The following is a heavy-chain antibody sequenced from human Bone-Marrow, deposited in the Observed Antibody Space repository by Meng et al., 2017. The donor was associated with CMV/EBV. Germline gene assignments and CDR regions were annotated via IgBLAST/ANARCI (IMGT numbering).Heavy chain of an antibody. D-gene: IGHD1-26*01. CDR1: GGSISSYY. V-gene: IGHV4-59*01. Sequence: SETLSLTYTDTGGSISSYYWSWIRQPPGKGLEWIGYIYYSGSTNYNPSLKSRVTISVDTSKNQFSLKLRSVTAADTAVYYCARTSRSYYSHVFDIWGQGTMVTVSS. CDR3: ARTSRSYYSHVFDI. J-gene: IGHJ3*02. CDR2: IYYSGST.